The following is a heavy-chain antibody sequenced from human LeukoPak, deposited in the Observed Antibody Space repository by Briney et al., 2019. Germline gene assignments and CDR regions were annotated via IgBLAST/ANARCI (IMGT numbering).Heavy chain of an antibody. V-gene: IGHV3-7*01. J-gene: IGHJ4*02. CDR2: IKEDGTEK. D-gene: IGHD3-22*01. CDR1: GFTFSSHW. Sequence: GGSLRLSCAASGFTFSSHWMSWVRQVPGKGLEWVANIKEDGTEKYYVDSVKGRFTISSDNAKNSLYLQMNSLRAEDTAVYYCARDSHYDRSGHGYYFDFWGQGTLVTVSS. CDR3: ARDSHYDRSGHGYYFDF.